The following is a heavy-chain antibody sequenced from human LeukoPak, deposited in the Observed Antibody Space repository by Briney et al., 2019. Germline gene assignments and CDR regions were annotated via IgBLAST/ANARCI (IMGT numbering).Heavy chain of an antibody. CDR3: ARVKEARAFDI. CDR2: ISSSSSHI. J-gene: IGHJ3*02. V-gene: IGHV3-21*01. Sequence: PGGSLRLSCAASGFSFSTYSMNWVRQAPGKGLEWVSSISSSSSHIYYADSVKGRFTVSRDNAKNSLYLQMNSLRAEDTAVYYCARVKEARAFDIWGQGTMITVSS. D-gene: IGHD6-6*01. CDR1: GFSFSTYS.